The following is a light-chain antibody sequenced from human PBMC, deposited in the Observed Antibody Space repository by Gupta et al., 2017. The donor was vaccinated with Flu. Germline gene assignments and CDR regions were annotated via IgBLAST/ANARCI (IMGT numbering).Light chain of an antibody. V-gene: IGLV2-11*01. CDR1: SSDVGDYNF. Sequence: QSALTQPRSVSGSPGQSVTISCTGTSSDVGDYNFVSWYQQHPGKAPKLLIYDVSERPSGVPDRFSGSKSGTTASLTIPRLQAEDEADYYYYSYAATSSLWVFGGGTKLTVL. CDR3: YSYAATSSLWV. CDR2: DVS. J-gene: IGLJ3*02.